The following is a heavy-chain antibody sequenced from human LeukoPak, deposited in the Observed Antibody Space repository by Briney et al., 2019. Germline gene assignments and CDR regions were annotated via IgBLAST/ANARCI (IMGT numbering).Heavy chain of an antibody. Sequence: GGSLRLSCAASGFSFSSYEMIWVRQAPRKGLEWISYINSGSGTNIFYADSVKGRFTISRDNAKNSLYLQMNTLRAEDTAVYYCARDKDYSESGGHGDWGYYFDYWGQGALVTVSS. V-gene: IGHV3-48*03. D-gene: IGHD3-22*01. CDR1: GFSFSSYE. J-gene: IGHJ4*02. CDR2: INSGSGTNI. CDR3: ARDKDYSESGGHGDWGYYFDY.